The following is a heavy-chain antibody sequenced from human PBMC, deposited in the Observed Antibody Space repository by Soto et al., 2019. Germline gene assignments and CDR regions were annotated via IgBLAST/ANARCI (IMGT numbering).Heavy chain of an antibody. CDR2: IYYSGST. Sequence: SETLSLTCTVSGGSIGSHYWSWIRQPPGKGLEWIGYIYYSGSTNYNPSLKSRVTISVDTSKNQFSLKLSSVTAADTAVYYCAKVNDFWTGYYSTNWFDPWGQGTLVTVSS. CDR1: GGSIGSHY. D-gene: IGHD3-3*01. V-gene: IGHV4-59*11. J-gene: IGHJ5*02. CDR3: AKVNDFWTGYYSTNWFDP.